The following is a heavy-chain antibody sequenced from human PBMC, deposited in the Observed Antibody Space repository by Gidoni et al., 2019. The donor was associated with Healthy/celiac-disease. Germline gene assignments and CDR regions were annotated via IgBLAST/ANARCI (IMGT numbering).Heavy chain of an antibody. CDR2: ISSSGSTI. CDR3: ARGQAAARYDFDY. J-gene: IGHJ4*02. CDR1: GFTFSAYY. D-gene: IGHD6-13*01. V-gene: IGHV3-11*01. Sequence: QVQLRESGGGLVKPGGALRLSCAASGFTFSAYYMSWIRQAPGKWLEWVSYISSSGSTIYYADSVKGRFTIYRDNAKNSLYLQMNSLRAEDTAVYYCARGQAAARYDFDYWCQGTLVTVSS.